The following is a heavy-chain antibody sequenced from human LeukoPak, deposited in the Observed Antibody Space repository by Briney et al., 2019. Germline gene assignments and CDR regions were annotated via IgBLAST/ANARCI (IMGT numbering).Heavy chain of an antibody. CDR1: GFTFSTYW. J-gene: IGHJ5*02. CDR2: VSADGSST. D-gene: IGHD2-2*01. V-gene: IGHV3-74*01. CDR3: ARGPISSNPGT. Sequence: GGSLGLSCAASGFTFSTYWMHWVRQAPGKGLMWVSRVSADGSSTTYADSVKGRFTISRDNAKNTLYLQMNSLRAEDTAIYYCARGPISSNPGTWGQGTLVTVSS.